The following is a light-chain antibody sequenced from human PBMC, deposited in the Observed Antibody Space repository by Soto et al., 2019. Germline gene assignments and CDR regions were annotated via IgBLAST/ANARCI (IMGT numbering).Light chain of an antibody. CDR2: DAS. CDR1: QSVSIY. J-gene: IGKJ5*01. CDR3: QQRSYWPPIT. Sequence: EIVLTQCPVTLSLSPGERATLSCRASQSVSIYLAWYQQRPGQAPRLLIYDASNRATCIPARFSGSGSGTDFTLTISSLEPEDFAVYYCQQRSYWPPITFGQGTRLEIK. V-gene: IGKV3-11*01.